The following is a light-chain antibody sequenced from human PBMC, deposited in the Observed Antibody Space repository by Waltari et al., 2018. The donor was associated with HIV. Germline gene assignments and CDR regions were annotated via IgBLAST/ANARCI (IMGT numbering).Light chain of an antibody. CDR2: SNN. CDR1: SSNIGSHT. J-gene: IGLJ3*02. V-gene: IGLV1-44*01. CDR3: AAWDDSLNGPWV. Sequence: QSVLTQPPSASGTPGQRVTISCSGSSSNIGSHTLNWYQQLPGTAPKLLIYSNNPRPSGVPDRFSGSKSGTSASLAISGLQSEDEADYYCAAWDDSLNGPWVFGGGTKLTVL.